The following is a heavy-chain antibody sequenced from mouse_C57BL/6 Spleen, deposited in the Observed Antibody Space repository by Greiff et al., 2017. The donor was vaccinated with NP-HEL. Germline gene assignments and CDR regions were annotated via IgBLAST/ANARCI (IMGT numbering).Heavy chain of an antibody. Sequence: DVKLQESGPGLVKPSQSLSLTCSVTGYSITSGYYWNWIRQFPGNKLEWMGYISYDGSNNYNPSLKNRISITRDTSKNQFFLKLNSVTTEDTATYYCARGSLYYYGSSYHFDYWGQGTTLTVSS. V-gene: IGHV3-6*01. CDR1: GYSITSGYY. J-gene: IGHJ2*01. CDR3: ARGSLYYYGSSYHFDY. CDR2: ISYDGSN. D-gene: IGHD1-1*01.